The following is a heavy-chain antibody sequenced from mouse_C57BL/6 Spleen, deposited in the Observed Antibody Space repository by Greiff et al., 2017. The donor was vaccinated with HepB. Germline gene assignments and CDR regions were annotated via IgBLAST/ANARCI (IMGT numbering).Heavy chain of an antibody. D-gene: IGHD1-1*01. CDR2: ISSGGRYT. CDR3: ARGYGRSLYYFDY. CDR1: GFTFSSYG. V-gene: IGHV5-6*02. Sequence: EVKLVESGGDLVKPGGSLKLSCAASGFTFSSYGMSWVRQTPDKRLEWVATISSGGRYTYYPDSVKGRFTISRDNAENTLYLHMSGLKSDDTAMYYCARGYGRSLYYFDYWGQGTTLTVSS. J-gene: IGHJ2*01.